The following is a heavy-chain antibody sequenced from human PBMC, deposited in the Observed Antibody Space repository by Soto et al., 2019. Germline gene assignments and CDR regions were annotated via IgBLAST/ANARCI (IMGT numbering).Heavy chain of an antibody. J-gene: IGHJ3*02. D-gene: IGHD3-10*01. CDR3: TTARVAVPLGAFDI. CDR2: IKSKTDGGTT. Sequence: GGSLRLSCAASGFTFSNAWMSWVRQAPGKGLEWVGRIKSKTDGGTTDYAAPVKGRFTISRDDSKNTLYLQMNSLKTEDTAVYYCTTARVAVPLGAFDIWGQGTMVTVSS. V-gene: IGHV3-15*01. CDR1: GFTFSNAW.